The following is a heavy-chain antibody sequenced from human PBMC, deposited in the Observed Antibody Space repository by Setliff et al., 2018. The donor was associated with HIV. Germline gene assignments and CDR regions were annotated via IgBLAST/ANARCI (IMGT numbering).Heavy chain of an antibody. CDR1: GYSISTNEW. J-gene: IGHJ3*02. CDR3: AGTVPHSAAQDAFDI. D-gene: IGHD4-4*01. CDR2: ISNSGKI. V-gene: IGHV4-28*05. Sequence: ASETLSLTCAVSGYSISTNEWWGWIRQPPGKGLAWIGYISNSGKIYYDPSLNSRVTLSADTSKNQLSLKLTSVTAEDTGVYYCAGTVPHSAAQDAFDIWGQGTVVTVSS.